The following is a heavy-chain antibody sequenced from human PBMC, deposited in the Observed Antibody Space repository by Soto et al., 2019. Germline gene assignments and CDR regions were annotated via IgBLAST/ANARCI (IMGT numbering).Heavy chain of an antibody. CDR1: GFTFSDHY. D-gene: IGHD1-1*01. J-gene: IGHJ4*02. CDR3: VTSRPNNNWSGFDY. V-gene: IGHV3-72*01. CDR2: IRNRLYGYTT. Sequence: LRLSCGASGFTFSDHYMDWVRQAPGKGLEWVGRIRNRLYGYTTVYAASVKGRFTISRDESKSSVFLQINSPRTEDTAVYYCVTSRPNNNWSGFDYWGQGTLVTVSS.